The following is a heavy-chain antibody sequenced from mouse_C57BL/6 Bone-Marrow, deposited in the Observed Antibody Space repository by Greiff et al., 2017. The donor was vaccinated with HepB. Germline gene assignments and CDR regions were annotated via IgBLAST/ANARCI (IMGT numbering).Heavy chain of an antibody. J-gene: IGHJ1*03. CDR3: ASFTTVVSYWYFDV. V-gene: IGHV5-4*03. CDR1: GFTFSSYA. CDR2: ISAGGSYT. D-gene: IGHD1-1*01. Sequence: EVMLVESGGGLVKPGGSLKLSCAASGFTFSSYAMSWVRQTPEKRLEWVATISAGGSYTYYPENVKGRFTISRDNAKNNLYLQMSHLKSEDTAMYYCASFTTVVSYWYFDVWGTGTTVTVSS.